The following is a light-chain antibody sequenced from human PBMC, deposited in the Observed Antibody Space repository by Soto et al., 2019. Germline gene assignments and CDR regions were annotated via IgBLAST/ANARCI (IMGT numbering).Light chain of an antibody. J-gene: IGKJ1*01. CDR1: QSVSSK. V-gene: IGKV3-15*01. CDR3: QHYNNWPPWT. CDR2: GAS. Sequence: EVVMTQSPATLSVSPGERATLSCRASQSVSSKLAWYQEKLGQVPRLLIYGASIRATGIPARFSGSGSGTEFTLTISSLQSEDFAVYYCQHYNNWPPWTFGQGTKVDIK.